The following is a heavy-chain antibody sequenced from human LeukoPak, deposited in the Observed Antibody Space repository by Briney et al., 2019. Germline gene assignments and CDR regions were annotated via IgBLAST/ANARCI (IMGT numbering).Heavy chain of an antibody. V-gene: IGHV3-30-3*01. J-gene: IGHJ2*01. CDR3: ARTLSNYYWYFDL. D-gene: IGHD4-11*01. Sequence: GGSLRLSCAASGFTFSTYAIHWVRQAPGKGLEWVAVISYDGSNKYYADSVKGRFTISRDNSKNTLYLQMNSLRAEDTAVYYCARTLSNYYWYFDLWGRGTLVTVSS. CDR2: ISYDGSNK. CDR1: GFTFSTYA.